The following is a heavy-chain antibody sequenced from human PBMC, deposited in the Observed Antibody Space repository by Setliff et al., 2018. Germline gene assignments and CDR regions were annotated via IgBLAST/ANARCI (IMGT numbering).Heavy chain of an antibody. V-gene: IGHV4-30-4*02. CDR1: GASVTSFDYY. D-gene: IGHD2-2*01. CDR2: ISHGVST. CDR3: ARTHCTTTSCFYFHY. Sequence: SETLSLTCTVSGASVTSFDYYWSWIRQPPGKGLEYIGHISHGVSTSYSPSLKSRLSIXXXTXXXXXXXXXXXXXXXXXXXXXCARTHCTTTSCFYFHYWGQGTVVTVSS. J-gene: IGHJ4*02.